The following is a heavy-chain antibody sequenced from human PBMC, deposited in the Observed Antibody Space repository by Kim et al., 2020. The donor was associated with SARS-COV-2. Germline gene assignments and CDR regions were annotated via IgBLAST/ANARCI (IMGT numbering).Heavy chain of an antibody. Sequence: GTNSARKFQGRVTVTRDTSISTAYMELGRLRSDDTAVYYCARDLQLAYDYWGQGTLVTVSS. V-gene: IGHV1-2*02. D-gene: IGHD6-6*01. CDR3: ARDLQLAYDY. J-gene: IGHJ4*02. CDR2: GT.